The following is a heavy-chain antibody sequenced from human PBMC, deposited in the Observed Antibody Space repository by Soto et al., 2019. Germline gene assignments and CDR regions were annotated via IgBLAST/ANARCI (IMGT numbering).Heavy chain of an antibody. CDR1: GFTFSTYA. CDR2: ISGSGSKT. Sequence: EVQLLESGGGLVQPGGSLRLSCVASGFTFSTYAMSWVRQAPGKGLEWVSSISGSGSKTYYADSVKGRFTISRDDSKSTLYLEMNSLRAEDTAVYYCAGGAGIAAAERGDYWGQGTLVTVSS. D-gene: IGHD6-13*01. J-gene: IGHJ4*02. CDR3: AGGAGIAAAERGDY. V-gene: IGHV3-23*01.